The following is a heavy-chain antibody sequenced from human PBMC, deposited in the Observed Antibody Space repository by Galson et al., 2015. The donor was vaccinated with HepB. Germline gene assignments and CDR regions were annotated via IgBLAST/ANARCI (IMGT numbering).Heavy chain of an antibody. J-gene: IGHJ4*02. V-gene: IGHV3-7*03. Sequence: SLRLSCAASGFAFSTYWMTWLRQAPGKGLEWVANIRQDGSERNYVDSVKGRFTVSRDNAENSMYLEMNSLRAEDTAVYYCTREEGGHNYYGSGTYYIHWGQGTLVTVSS. D-gene: IGHD3-10*01. CDR3: TREEGGHNYYGSGTYYIH. CDR1: GFAFSTYW. CDR2: IRQDGSER.